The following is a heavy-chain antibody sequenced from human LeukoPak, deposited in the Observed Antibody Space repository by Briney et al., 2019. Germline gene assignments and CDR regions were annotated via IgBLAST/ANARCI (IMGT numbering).Heavy chain of an antibody. Sequence: SETLSLTCAVYGGSFSGYYWSWIRQPPGKGLEWIGEINHSGSTNYNPSLKSRVTISVDTSKNQFSLKLSSVTAADTAVYYCASLYGSGSYYPRGYYGMDVWGQGTTVTVSS. J-gene: IGHJ6*02. D-gene: IGHD3-10*01. CDR2: INHSGST. CDR3: ASLYGSGSYYPRGYYGMDV. CDR1: GGSFSGYY. V-gene: IGHV4-34*01.